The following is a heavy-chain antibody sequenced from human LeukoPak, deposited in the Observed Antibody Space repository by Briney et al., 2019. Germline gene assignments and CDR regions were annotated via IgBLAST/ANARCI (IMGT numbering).Heavy chain of an antibody. CDR1: GFAFDEHG. V-gene: IGHV3-20*04. J-gene: IGHJ4*02. D-gene: IGHD3-10*01. CDR2: INWSGGST. Sequence: SGGSLRLSCTASGFAFDEHGMSWVRQVPGKGLEWVSGINWSGGSTGYADPLRGRFTISRDNAKNSLYLQMDSLRAEDTALYYCARAPITCPFYFDYWGQGTLVTVSS. CDR3: ARAPITCPFYFDY.